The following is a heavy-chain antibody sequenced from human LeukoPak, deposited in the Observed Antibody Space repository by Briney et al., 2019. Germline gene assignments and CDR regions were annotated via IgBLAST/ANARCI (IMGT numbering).Heavy chain of an antibody. Sequence: GGSLRLSCAASGFTFSSFWMSWVRQAPGKGLEWVANIKQDGSEKYYVDSVKGRFTISRDNAKNSLYLQMNSLRAEDTAVYYCARAERAYGSGSYYKDWYFDLWGRGTLVTVSS. D-gene: IGHD3-10*01. CDR3: ARAERAYGSGSYYKDWYFDL. V-gene: IGHV3-7*01. CDR2: IKQDGSEK. CDR1: GFTFSSFW. J-gene: IGHJ2*01.